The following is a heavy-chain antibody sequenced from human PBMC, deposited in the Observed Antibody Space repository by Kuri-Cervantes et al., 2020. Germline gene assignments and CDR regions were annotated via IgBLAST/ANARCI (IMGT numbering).Heavy chain of an antibody. CDR1: GFTFSRHW. Sequence: GGSLRLSCAASGFTFSRHWINWVRQAPGKGLEWVANINQDGSEEFYVDSVKGRFTISRDNAKNSVHLQMNSLRAEDTAMYYCAKDWGNWGYGYYFDYWGQGTLVTVSS. CDR2: INQDGSEE. D-gene: IGHD7-27*01. V-gene: IGHV3-7*01. CDR3: AKDWGNWGYGYYFDY. J-gene: IGHJ4*02.